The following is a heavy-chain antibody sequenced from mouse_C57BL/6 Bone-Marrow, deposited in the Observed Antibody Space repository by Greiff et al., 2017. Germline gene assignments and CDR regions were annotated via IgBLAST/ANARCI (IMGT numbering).Heavy chain of an antibody. V-gene: IGHV1-39*01. CDR2: INPNYGTT. CDR3: ARGYDYDYAMHY. D-gene: IGHD2-4*01. Sequence: EVHLVESGPELVKPGASVKISCKASGYSFTDYNMNWVKQSNGKSLEWIGVINPNYGTTSYNQKFKGKATLTVDQSSSTAYMQLDSLTSEDSAVYYCARGYDYDYAMHYWRQGTSVTVSS. J-gene: IGHJ4*01. CDR1: GYSFTDYN.